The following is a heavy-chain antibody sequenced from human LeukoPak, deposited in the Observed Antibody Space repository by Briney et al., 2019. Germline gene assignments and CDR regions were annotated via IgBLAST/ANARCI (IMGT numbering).Heavy chain of an antibody. V-gene: IGHV4-34*01. CDR2: INHSGST. D-gene: IGHD1-26*01. Sequence: PSETLSLTCAVYGGSFSGYYWSWIRQPPGKGLEWIGEINHSGSTNYNPSLESRVTISVDTSKNQFSLKLSSVTAADTAVYYCARVVVGATKKYNWFDPWGQGTLVTVSS. CDR3: ARVVVGATKKYNWFDP. J-gene: IGHJ5*02. CDR1: GGSFSGYY.